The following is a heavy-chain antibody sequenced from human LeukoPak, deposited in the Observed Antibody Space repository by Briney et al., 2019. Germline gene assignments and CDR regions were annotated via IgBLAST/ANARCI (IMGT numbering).Heavy chain of an antibody. CDR3: AKLAHNYDSKVDY. D-gene: IGHD3-22*01. CDR1: GFTFSSYA. V-gene: IGHV3-23*01. J-gene: IGHJ4*02. CDR2: ISDSGGST. Sequence: QTGGSLRLSCAASGFTFSSYAMHWVRQAPGKGLEWVSAISDSGGSTYYADSVKGRFTISRDNSKNTLYLQMNSLRAEDTAVYYCAKLAHNYDSKVDYWGQGTLVTVSS.